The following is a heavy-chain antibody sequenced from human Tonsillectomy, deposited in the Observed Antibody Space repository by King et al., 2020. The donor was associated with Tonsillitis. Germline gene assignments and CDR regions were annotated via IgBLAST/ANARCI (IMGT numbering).Heavy chain of an antibody. V-gene: IGHV3-9*01. Sequence: VQLVESGGGLVQPGRSLRLSCAASGFTFDDYAMHWVRQAPGKGLEWVSGISWNSGSIGYADSVKGRFTISRDNAKNSLYLQMNSLRAEDTALYYCAKGYYDSSGYPFDYWGQGTLVTVSS. J-gene: IGHJ4*02. CDR1: GFTFDDYA. CDR2: ISWNSGSI. CDR3: AKGYYDSSGYPFDY. D-gene: IGHD3-22*01.